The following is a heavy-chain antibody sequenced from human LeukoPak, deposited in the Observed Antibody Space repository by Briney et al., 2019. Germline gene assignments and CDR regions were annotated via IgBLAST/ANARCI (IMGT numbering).Heavy chain of an antibody. CDR2: ISYDGSNK. CDR3: AKRIVGPYFYYFDY. V-gene: IGHV3-30*18. D-gene: IGHD1-26*01. Sequence: PGRSPRLSCAASGFTFSSYGMHWVRQAPGKGLEWVAVISYDGSNKYYADSVKGRFTISRDNSKNTLYLQMNSLRAEDTAVYYCAKRIVGPYFYYFDYWGQGTLVTVSS. J-gene: IGHJ4*02. CDR1: GFTFSSYG.